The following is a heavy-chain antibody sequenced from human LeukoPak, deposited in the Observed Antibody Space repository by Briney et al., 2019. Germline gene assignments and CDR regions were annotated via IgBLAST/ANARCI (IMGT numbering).Heavy chain of an antibody. CDR2: IIPIFGTA. D-gene: IGHD5-18*01. J-gene: IGHJ5*02. CDR3: AGYSYAQGWFDP. V-gene: IGHV1-69*05. CDR1: RRTFSSYA. Sequence: ASVKVSCKPSRRTFSSYAISWVGQSPGQRLEWMGGIIPIFGTANYAQKFQGRVTITTDESTSTDYMELSSLRSEDTAVYYCAGYSYAQGWFDPWGQGTLVTVSS.